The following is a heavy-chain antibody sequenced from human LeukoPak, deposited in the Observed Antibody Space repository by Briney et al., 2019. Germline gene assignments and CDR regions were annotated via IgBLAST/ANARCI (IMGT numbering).Heavy chain of an antibody. CDR3: ARDSNINWSRNGMDV. V-gene: IGHV3-23*01. D-gene: IGHD1-1*01. CDR2: ISGSGGST. Sequence: GGSLRLSCAASGFTFSSYAMSWVRQAPGKGLEWVSAISGSGGSTYYADSAKGRFTISRDNSENTVYLQMNSLRADDTAVYYCARDSNINWSRNGMDVWGQGTTVTVSS. J-gene: IGHJ6*02. CDR1: GFTFSSYA.